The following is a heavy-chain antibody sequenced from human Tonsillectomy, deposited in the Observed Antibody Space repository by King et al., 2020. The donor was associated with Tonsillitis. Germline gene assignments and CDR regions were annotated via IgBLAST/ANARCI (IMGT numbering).Heavy chain of an antibody. D-gene: IGHD2/OR15-2a*01. CDR1: GFTFSTYS. Sequence: VQLVESGGGLVKPGGSLRLSCAASGFTFSTYSMNWVRQAPGKGLEWVSSISSMTSSIYYADSVKGRFTISRDNAKNSLYLQMNSLRAEDTAVYYCATSGLADYFIDYWGQGTLVTVSS. V-gene: IGHV3-21*01. CDR3: ATSGLADYFIDY. J-gene: IGHJ4*02. CDR2: ISSMTSSI.